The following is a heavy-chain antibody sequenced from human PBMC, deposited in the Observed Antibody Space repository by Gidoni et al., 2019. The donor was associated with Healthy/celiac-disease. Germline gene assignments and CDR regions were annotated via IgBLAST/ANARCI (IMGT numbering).Heavy chain of an antibody. CDR2: ISGSGVST. J-gene: IGHJ5*02. D-gene: IGHD6-13*01. CDR1: GVTFCRYA. CDR3: AKVFGIAAAGTWFDP. V-gene: IGHV3-23*01. Sequence: EVQLLESGGGLVQTGGALRLSGAAPGVTFCRYALSCVRQAPGQGLQWFSAISGSGVSTYYADSVKGRFTISRDNSKNTLYLQMNSLRAEDTAVYYCAKVFGIAAAGTWFDPWGQGTLVTVSS.